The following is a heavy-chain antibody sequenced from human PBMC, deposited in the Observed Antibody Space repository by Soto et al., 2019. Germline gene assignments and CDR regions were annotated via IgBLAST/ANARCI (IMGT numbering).Heavy chain of an antibody. V-gene: IGHV3-23*01. CDR3: ATRTYSGALYGHADVDV. J-gene: IGHJ6*02. CDR1: GFTFGTYA. CDR2: ISDSGGST. D-gene: IGHD1-26*01. Sequence: GGSLRLSCAASGFTFGTYAMSWVRQAPGKGLEWVSAISDSGGSTYYADSVKGRFTISRDNSKNTLYLQMNSLRADGTAVYYCATRTYSGALYGHADVDVWGQGTTVTVS.